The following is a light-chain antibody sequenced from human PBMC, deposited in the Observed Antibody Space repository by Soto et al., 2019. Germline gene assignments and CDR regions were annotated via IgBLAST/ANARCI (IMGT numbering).Light chain of an antibody. CDR1: SSDVGSYNL. CDR3: CSYAGSSTWVV. CDR2: EGS. Sequence: QSALTQPASVSGSPGQSITISCTGTSSDVGSYNLVSWYQQHPGKAPKLMIYEGSKRPSGVSNRFSGSKSGNTASLTISGLQAEDEADYYCCSYAGSSTWVVFRGGTKLTVL. V-gene: IGLV2-23*01. J-gene: IGLJ2*01.